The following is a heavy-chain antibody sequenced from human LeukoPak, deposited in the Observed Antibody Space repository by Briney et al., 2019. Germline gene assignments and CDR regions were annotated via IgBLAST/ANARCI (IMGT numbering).Heavy chain of an antibody. J-gene: IGHJ3*02. D-gene: IGHD5-12*01. CDR3: ARHRTLRGYSGYERKEVAFDI. CDR1: GGSISSSSYY. Sequence: PSETPSLTCTVSGGSISSSSYYWGWIRQPPGKGLEWIGSIYYSGSTYYNPSLKTRVTISVDTSKNQFSLKLSSVTAADTAVYYCARHRTLRGYSGYERKEVAFDIWGQGTMVTVSS. V-gene: IGHV4-39*05. CDR2: IYYSGST.